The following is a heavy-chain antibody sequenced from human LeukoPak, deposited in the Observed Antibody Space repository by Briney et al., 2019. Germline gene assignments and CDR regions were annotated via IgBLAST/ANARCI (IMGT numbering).Heavy chain of an antibody. D-gene: IGHD2-15*01. CDR2: IYSGGST. CDR3: ARARASGRSGFDY. V-gene: IGHV3-53*01. J-gene: IGHJ4*02. CDR1: GFTVSSTL. Sequence: PGGSLRLSCAVSGFTVSSTLMSWVRQAPGKGLEWISVIYSGGSTYYADSVKGRFTISRDNSKNALFLQMNSLRAEDTAMYYCARARASGRSGFDYWGQGTLVTVSS.